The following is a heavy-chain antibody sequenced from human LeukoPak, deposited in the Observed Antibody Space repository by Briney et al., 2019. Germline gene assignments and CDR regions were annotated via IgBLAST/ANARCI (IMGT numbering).Heavy chain of an antibody. Sequence: SEAQSLTCTVSGGSISSYYWSWIRQPPGKGLEWIGYIYYSGSTNYNPSLKSRVTISVDTSRNQFSLKLSSVTAADTAVYYCASFSRWFDPWGQGTLVTVSS. CDR1: GGSISSYY. J-gene: IGHJ5*02. CDR2: IYYSGST. V-gene: IGHV4-59*01. CDR3: ASFSRWFDP. D-gene: IGHD3-3*01.